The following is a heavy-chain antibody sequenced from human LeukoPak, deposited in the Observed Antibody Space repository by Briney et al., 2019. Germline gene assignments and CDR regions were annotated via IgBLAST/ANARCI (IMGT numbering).Heavy chain of an antibody. CDR1: GGSISSYY. Sequence: PSETLSLTCTVSGGSISSYYWSWIRQPPGKGLEGIGYIYYSGSTNYNPSLKSRVTISVDTSKNQFSLKLSSVTAADTAVYYCARFPDYYGSGYDAFDIWGQGTMVTVSS. V-gene: IGHV4-59*08. D-gene: IGHD3-10*01. CDR2: IYYSGST. CDR3: ARFPDYYGSGYDAFDI. J-gene: IGHJ3*02.